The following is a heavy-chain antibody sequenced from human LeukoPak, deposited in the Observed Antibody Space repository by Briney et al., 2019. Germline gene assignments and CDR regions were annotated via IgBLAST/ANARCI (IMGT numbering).Heavy chain of an antibody. J-gene: IGHJ6*03. D-gene: IGHD6-19*01. V-gene: IGHV3-7*01. CDR3: ARDTPSSGWTRYYYYMDV. CDR2: INQDGSEK. CDR1: GFTFSSYW. Sequence: GGSLRLSCAASGFTFSSYWMTWVRQAPGKGLEWVANINQDGSEKYYVDSLKGRFTISRDNAKNSLYLQMNSLRAEDTAVYYCARDTPSSGWTRYYYYMDVWGKGTTVTISS.